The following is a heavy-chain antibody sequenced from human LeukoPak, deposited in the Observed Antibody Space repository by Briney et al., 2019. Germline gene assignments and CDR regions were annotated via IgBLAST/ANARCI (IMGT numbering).Heavy chain of an antibody. Sequence: GRSLRLSCAASGFTFSSYAMHWVRQAPGKGLEWVAVTSYDGSNKYYADSVKGRFTISRDNSKNTLYLQMNSLRTEDTAVYYCARDRDGYNLSWGQGTLVTVSS. CDR2: TSYDGSNK. V-gene: IGHV3-30*04. CDR3: ARDRDGYNLS. CDR1: GFTFSSYA. D-gene: IGHD5-24*01. J-gene: IGHJ4*02.